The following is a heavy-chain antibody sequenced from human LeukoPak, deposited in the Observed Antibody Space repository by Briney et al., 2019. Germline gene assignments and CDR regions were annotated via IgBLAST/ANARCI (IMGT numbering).Heavy chain of an antibody. CDR2: INHSGSA. V-gene: IGHV4-34*01. Sequence: SETPSLTCAVYGGSFSGYYWSWIRQPPGKGLEWIGEINHSGSASYNPSLKSRVTISVDTSKNQFSLKLSSVTAADTAVYYCARVPDYWGQGTLVTVSS. CDR3: ARVPDY. J-gene: IGHJ4*02. CDR1: GGSFSGYY.